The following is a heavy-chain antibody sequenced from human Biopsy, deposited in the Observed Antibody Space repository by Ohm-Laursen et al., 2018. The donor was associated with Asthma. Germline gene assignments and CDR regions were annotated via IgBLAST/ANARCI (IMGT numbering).Heavy chain of an antibody. Sequence: GTLSLTCTVSGVSIRSYYWTWIRQPPRKGLEWIGNIHYSGSTYSNPSLKSRVTISVDTSKKQISLRLSSVIAADTAVYYCAGFCSGGNCPDHWGQGTLVTVSS. CDR2: IHYSGST. CDR1: GVSIRSYY. J-gene: IGHJ4*02. D-gene: IGHD2-15*01. CDR3: AGFCSGGNCPDH. V-gene: IGHV4-59*01.